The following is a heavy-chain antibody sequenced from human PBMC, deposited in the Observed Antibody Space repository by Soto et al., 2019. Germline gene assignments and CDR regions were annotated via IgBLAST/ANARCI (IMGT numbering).Heavy chain of an antibody. V-gene: IGHV3-21*02. CDR2: ISSSGSYI. J-gene: IGHJ4*02. D-gene: IGHD3-10*01. Sequence: EVQLVESGGGLVKPGGSLRLSCAASGFTFSSYNMNWVRQAPGKGLEWVSSISSSGSYIYYADSVRGRFTISRDNARNSLYLQMSSLRAEDTAVYYCARCLVSAYGSGSYDALDDWAQGTLVTVSS. CDR1: GFTFSSYN. CDR3: ARCLVSAYGSGSYDALDD.